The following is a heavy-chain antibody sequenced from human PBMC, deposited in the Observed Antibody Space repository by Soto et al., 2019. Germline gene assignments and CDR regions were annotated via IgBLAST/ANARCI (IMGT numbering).Heavy chain of an antibody. CDR2: IKSKTDGGTT. D-gene: IGHD3-3*01. J-gene: IGHJ3*02. CDR3: TTVFRSGDFWSGYDAFDI. CDR1: GFTFSNAW. Sequence: GGSLRLSCAASGFTFSNAWMSWVRQAPGKGLEWVGRIKSKTDGGTTDYAAPVKGRFTISRDDSKNTLYLQMNSLKTEDTAVYYCTTVFRSGDFWSGYDAFDIWGQGTMVTVSS. V-gene: IGHV3-15*01.